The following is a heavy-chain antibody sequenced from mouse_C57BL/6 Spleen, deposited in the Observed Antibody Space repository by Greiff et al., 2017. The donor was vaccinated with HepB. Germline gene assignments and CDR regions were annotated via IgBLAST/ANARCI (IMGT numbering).Heavy chain of an antibody. V-gene: IGHV1-55*01. CDR3: ARRVYDGYYDWFAY. CDR1: GYTFTSYW. CDR2: ICPGSGST. Sequence: VQLQQPGAELVKPGASVKMSCKASGYTFTSYWITWVKQRPGQGLEWIGDICPGSGSTNYNEKFKSKATLTVDTSSSTAYMQLSSLTSEDSAVYYCARRVYDGYYDWFAYWGQGTLVTVSA. D-gene: IGHD2-3*01. J-gene: IGHJ3*01.